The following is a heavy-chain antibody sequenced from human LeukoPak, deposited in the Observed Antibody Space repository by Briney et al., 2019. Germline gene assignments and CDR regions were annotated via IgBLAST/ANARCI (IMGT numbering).Heavy chain of an antibody. CDR3: ASSRAATNWFDP. Sequence: GESLKISCKGSGYSFLSHWIAWVRQTPGKGLEWMGIIYPGDSDTRYSPSFQGQVTISADKSISPAYLQWSSLKASDTAIYYCASSRAATNWFDPWGQGTRVTVSS. CDR1: GYSFLSHW. V-gene: IGHV5-51*01. CDR2: IYPGDSDT. J-gene: IGHJ5*02. D-gene: IGHD2-15*01.